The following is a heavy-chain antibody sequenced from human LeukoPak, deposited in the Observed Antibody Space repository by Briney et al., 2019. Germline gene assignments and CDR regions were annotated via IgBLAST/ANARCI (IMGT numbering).Heavy chain of an antibody. CDR3: ARVGYGGRIDT. CDR2: INPSGGST. V-gene: IGHV1-46*01. D-gene: IGHD4-23*01. CDR1: GYTFIRYY. Sequence: ASVKVSCKASGYTFIRYYMHWVRQAPGQGLEWMGIINPSGGSTSYAQKFQGRVTMTRDTSTSTVYMELNRLISEDTAVYYCARVGYGGRIDTWGPGTLGSVSS. J-gene: IGHJ5*02.